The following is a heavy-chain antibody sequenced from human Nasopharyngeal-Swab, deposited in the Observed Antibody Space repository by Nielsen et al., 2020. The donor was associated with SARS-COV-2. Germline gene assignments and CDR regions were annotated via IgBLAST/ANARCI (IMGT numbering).Heavy chain of an antibody. J-gene: IGHJ2*01. CDR3: ARLRLLEERKNWHFEL. V-gene: IGHV4-34*01. CDR1: GGSLSPYW. CDR2: VDRGGST. D-gene: IGHD3-3*01. Sequence: SETLSLTCSVYGGSLSPYWWTWIRQPPGEGLEWIGEVDRGGSTRYTPSLKSRVSISGDTPKNQFSLKLSSLTVADTAVYYCARLRLLEERKNWHFELWGRGTLVTVSS.